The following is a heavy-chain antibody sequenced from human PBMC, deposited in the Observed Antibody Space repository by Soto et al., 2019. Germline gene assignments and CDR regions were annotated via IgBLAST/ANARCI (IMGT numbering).Heavy chain of an antibody. V-gene: IGHV1-3*01. CDR1: GYTFTSYA. D-gene: IGHD2-15*01. J-gene: IGHJ3*02. CDR3: ATVGELRSGGCSGGSCYSGFYAFDI. Sequence: ASVKVSCKASGYTFTSYAMHWVRQAPGQRLERMGWINAGNGNTKYSQKFQGRVTITRDTSASTAYMELSSLRSEDTAVYYCATVGELRSGGCSGGSCYSGFYAFDIWGQGTMVTVSS. CDR2: INAGNGNT.